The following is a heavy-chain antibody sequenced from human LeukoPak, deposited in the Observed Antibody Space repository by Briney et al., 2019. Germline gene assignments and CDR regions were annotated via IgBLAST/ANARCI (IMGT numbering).Heavy chain of an antibody. V-gene: IGHV3-23*01. CDR1: GFNFNNYA. CDR3: AKSGDRWGHFDY. Sequence: PGGSLRLSCVASGFNFNNYAMNWVRRAPGKGLEWVADVYNTGDYTYYTDSVKGRFTISRDNSKNTLYLEMNSLRTEDTALYYCAKSGDRWGHFDYWGQGTLVTVSS. CDR2: VYNTGDYT. D-gene: IGHD3-16*01. J-gene: IGHJ4*02.